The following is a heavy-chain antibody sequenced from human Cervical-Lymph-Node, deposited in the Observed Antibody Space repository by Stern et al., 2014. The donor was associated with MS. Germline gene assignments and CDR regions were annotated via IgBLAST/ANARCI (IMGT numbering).Heavy chain of an antibody. D-gene: IGHD3-22*01. CDR1: GFTFTSSA. V-gene: IGHV1-58*01. CDR3: AAEPMYYSDSVGAFDI. CDR2: IVAGTGKP. Sequence: QLVESGPEVKKPGPSVKVSCKASGFTFTSSAVPWVRQARGQRLEWIGWIVAGTGKPTYAQKFQERVTITRDMSTSTAYMELSSLRSEDTAVYYCAAEPMYYSDSVGAFDIWGQGTMVTVSS. J-gene: IGHJ3*02.